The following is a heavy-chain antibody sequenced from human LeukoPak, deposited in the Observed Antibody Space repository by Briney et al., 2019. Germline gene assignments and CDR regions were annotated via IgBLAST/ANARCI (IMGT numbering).Heavy chain of an antibody. V-gene: IGHV1-2*02. CDR2: INPNSGGT. D-gene: IGHD6-19*01. CDR1: GYTFSGYY. J-gene: IGHJ4*02. Sequence: ASVKVSCKASGYTFSGYYMHWVRQAPGQGLEWMGWINPNSGGTNYAQKFQGRVTMTRGSSISTAYMELSSLRSDDTAVYYCARDKGYSSGWSMDYFDYWGQGTLVTVSS. CDR3: ARDKGYSSGWSMDYFDY.